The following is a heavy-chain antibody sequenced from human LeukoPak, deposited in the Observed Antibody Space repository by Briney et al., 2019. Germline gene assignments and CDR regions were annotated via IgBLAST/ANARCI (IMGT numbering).Heavy chain of an antibody. CDR3: AMYVWGSVRRWRNWFDP. J-gene: IGHJ5*02. CDR2: IIPVLGAA. D-gene: IGHD3-16*01. Sequence: SVKVSCKASGGFLNTHAISWVRQAPGEGLEWLGGIIPVLGAAHSAQSFQGRVTITADESTSTAYMEMSSLRSEDTAVYYCAMYVWGSVRRWRNWFDPWGQGTLVTVSS. CDR1: GGFLNTHA. V-gene: IGHV1-69*13.